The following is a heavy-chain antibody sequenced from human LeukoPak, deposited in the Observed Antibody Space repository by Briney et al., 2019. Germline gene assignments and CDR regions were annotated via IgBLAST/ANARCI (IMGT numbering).Heavy chain of an antibody. D-gene: IGHD2-2*01. Sequence: GGSLRLSCTASGFTFSNHAMTWVRQAPGKGLEWVSALSGSGGSTYYADSVKGRFTIFRDNSKNTLYLQMNNLRAEDTAKYYCAKVASLCTSTSCVRGGFDYWGQGTLVTVSS. CDR2: LSGSGGST. J-gene: IGHJ4*02. CDR3: AKVASLCTSTSCVRGGFDY. CDR1: GFTFSNHA. V-gene: IGHV3-23*01.